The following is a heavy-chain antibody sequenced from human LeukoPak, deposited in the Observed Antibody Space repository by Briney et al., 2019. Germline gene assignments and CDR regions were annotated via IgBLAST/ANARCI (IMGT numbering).Heavy chain of an antibody. CDR2: IRYDGSNK. Sequence: GGSLRLSCAASGFSFSNYGMHWVRQAPGKGLEWMAFIRYDGSNKYYADSVQGRFTISRDNSKNTLYLQMNSLRAEDTAVYYCAKAPVTTCSGAYCYPFDYWSQGTLVTVSS. J-gene: IGHJ4*02. D-gene: IGHD2-15*01. V-gene: IGHV3-30*02. CDR3: AKAPVTTCSGAYCYPFDY. CDR1: GFSFSNYG.